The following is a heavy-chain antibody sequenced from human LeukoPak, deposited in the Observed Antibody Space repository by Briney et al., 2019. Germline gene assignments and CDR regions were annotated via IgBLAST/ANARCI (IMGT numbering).Heavy chain of an antibody. V-gene: IGHV5-10-1*01. D-gene: IGHD1-14*01. J-gene: IGHJ6*04. CDR3: AGEKPGYYYYGMDV. Sequence: KNGESLKISCKGPGYSFTSYWISWVRQMPGKGLEWMGRIDPSDSYTNYSPSFQGHVTISADKSISTAYLQWSSLKASDTAMYYCAGEKPGYYYYGMDVWGKGTTVTVSS. CDR1: GYSFTSYW. CDR2: IDPSDSYT.